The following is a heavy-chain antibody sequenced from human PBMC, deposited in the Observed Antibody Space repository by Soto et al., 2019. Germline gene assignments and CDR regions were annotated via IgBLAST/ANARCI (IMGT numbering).Heavy chain of an antibody. V-gene: IGHV4-4*07. CDR3: ARGPGGFGEFSLDY. CDR1: GGSITTYY. CDR2: IYSGGST. Sequence: QVHLQEWGPGLVKPSETLSLTCTVSGGSITTYYWSWIRQPAGKGLAWIGRIYSGGSTNYNPSHSGRVTVSVHMSKNQHSLKLGSVTAAGTAVYYCARGPGGFGEFSLDYWGQGTLVTVPS. D-gene: IGHD3-10*01. J-gene: IGHJ4*02.